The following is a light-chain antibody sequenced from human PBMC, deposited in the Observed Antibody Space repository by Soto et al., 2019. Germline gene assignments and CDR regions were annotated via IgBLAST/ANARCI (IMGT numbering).Light chain of an antibody. V-gene: IGLV2-14*03. CDR3: CSYTSSSTHV. J-gene: IGLJ1*01. Sequence: QSALTQPASVSGSPGQSITISCTGTSSDVGGYNFDSWYQQHPGKVPKLMISDVNRRPSGVSDRFSGSKSGNTASLTISGLQAEDEGDYYCCSYTSSSTHVFGSGTKLTVL. CDR1: SSDVGGYNF. CDR2: DVN.